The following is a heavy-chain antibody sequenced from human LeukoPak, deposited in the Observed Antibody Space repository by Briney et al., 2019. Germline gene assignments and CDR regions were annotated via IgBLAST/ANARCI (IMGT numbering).Heavy chain of an antibody. D-gene: IGHD3-3*01. V-gene: IGHV1-18*01. CDR1: GYTFTSYG. J-gene: IGHJ5*02. CDR3: ARGLFLNDFWSGYGT. Sequence: ASVKVSCKASGYTFTSYGISWVRQAPGQGLEWMGWISAYNGNTNYAQKLQGRVTMTTDTSTSTAYMELRSLRSDDTAVYYCARGLFLNDFWSGYGTWGQGTLVTVSP. CDR2: ISAYNGNT.